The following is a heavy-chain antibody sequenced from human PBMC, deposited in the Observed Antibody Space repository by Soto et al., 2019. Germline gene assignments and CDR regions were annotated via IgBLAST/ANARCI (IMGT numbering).Heavy chain of an antibody. CDR1: GGSISSGGYS. CDR2: IYHSGST. J-gene: IGHJ6*02. Sequence: QLQLQESGSGLVKPSQTLSLTCAVSGGSISSGGYSWSWIRQPPGKGLEGIGYIYHSGSTYYNPSLMSRVTISVDRSKHQCSRKLSSVTAADTAVYYCARVSSLVQAAYSYGMEVWGQETTVTVSS. V-gene: IGHV4-30-2*01. CDR3: ARVSSLVQAAYSYGMEV. D-gene: IGHD2-2*01.